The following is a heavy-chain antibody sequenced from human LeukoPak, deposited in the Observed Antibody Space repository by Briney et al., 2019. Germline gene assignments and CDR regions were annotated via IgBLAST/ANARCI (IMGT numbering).Heavy chain of an antibody. CDR2: INSRGTTI. CDR3: ARDSGSSGSLGY. Sequence: GGSLRLSCAASGFTFSTYAMKWVRQAPGKGLEWVSHINSRGTTILYADSVKGRLTISRDNAKNSLYLQMNSLRGEDTAVYYCARDSGSSGSLGYWGQGTLVTVSS. D-gene: IGHD6-19*01. V-gene: IGHV3-48*01. J-gene: IGHJ4*02. CDR1: GFTFSTYA.